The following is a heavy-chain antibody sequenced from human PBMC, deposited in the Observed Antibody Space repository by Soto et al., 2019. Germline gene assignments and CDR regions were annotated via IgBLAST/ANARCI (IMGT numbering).Heavy chain of an antibody. J-gene: IGHJ4*02. D-gene: IGHD7-27*01. CDR3: ARRWGTYFDY. Sequence: PSETLSLTCTVSGGSISSYGWSWIRQPPGKGLEWIGYIYYSGSTNYNPSLKSRVTISVDTSKNQFSLKLSSVTAADTAVYYCARRWGTYFDYWGQGTLLTVSS. CDR1: GGSISSYG. V-gene: IGHV4-59*01. CDR2: IYYSGST.